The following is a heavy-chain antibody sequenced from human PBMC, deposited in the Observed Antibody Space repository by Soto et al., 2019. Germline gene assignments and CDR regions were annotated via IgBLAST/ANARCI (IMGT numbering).Heavy chain of an antibody. D-gene: IGHD4-17*01. Sequence: ASVKVSCKASGGTFSSYAISWVRQAPGQGLEWMGGIIPIFGTANYAQKFQGRVTITADESTSTAYMELSSLRSEDTAVYYCAREGLRTYGDSDYYYYYGMDVWGQGTTVTVSS. J-gene: IGHJ6*02. V-gene: IGHV1-69*13. CDR2: IIPIFGTA. CDR1: GGTFSSYA. CDR3: AREGLRTYGDSDYYYYYGMDV.